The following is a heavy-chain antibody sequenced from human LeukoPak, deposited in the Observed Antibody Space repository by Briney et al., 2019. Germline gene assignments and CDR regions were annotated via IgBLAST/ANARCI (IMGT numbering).Heavy chain of an antibody. D-gene: IGHD3-10*01. V-gene: IGHV3-23*01. CDR3: AKDGRTPGDGAGPDS. Sequence: AGGSLRLSCAASGLTFSSYAMNWVRQTPGKGLEWVSTISGSAGSTYYADSVRGRFTVSRDNSKSTLYLQMNSLRAEDTAQYYCAKDGRTPGDGAGPDSWGQGTLVTVSS. CDR1: GLTFSSYA. J-gene: IGHJ4*02. CDR2: ISGSAGST.